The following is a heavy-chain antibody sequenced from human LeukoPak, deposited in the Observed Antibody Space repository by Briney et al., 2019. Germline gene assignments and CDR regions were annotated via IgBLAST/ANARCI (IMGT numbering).Heavy chain of an antibody. CDR1: GDSVSSNSAA. CDR2: TYYRSKWYN. Sequence: SQTLSLTCAISGDSVSSNSAAWNWIRQSPSRGLEWLGRTYYRSKWYNDYAVSVKSRITINPDTSKDQFSLQLNSVTPEDTAVYYCAKMEDGDYGGWWFDPWGQGTLVTVSS. V-gene: IGHV6-1*01. J-gene: IGHJ5*02. D-gene: IGHD4-17*01. CDR3: AKMEDGDYGGWWFDP.